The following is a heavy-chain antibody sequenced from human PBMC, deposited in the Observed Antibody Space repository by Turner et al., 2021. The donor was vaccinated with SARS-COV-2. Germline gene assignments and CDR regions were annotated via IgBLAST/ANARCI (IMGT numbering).Heavy chain of an antibody. Sequence: QMQLVESGGDVVQPGGSLRLSFAASGFTSISFSSFAKHWVRQAPGRGLEWLALISFDGSEIHFADSVKGRFTVSRDNSRDTLYLQMNSLRAEDTAVYYCARPFGTAVVPPSWGQGTTVTVSS. J-gene: IGHJ6*02. V-gene: IGHV3-30*14. D-gene: IGHD2-2*01. CDR2: ISFDGSEI. CDR1: GFTSISFSSFA. CDR3: ARPFGTAVVPPS.